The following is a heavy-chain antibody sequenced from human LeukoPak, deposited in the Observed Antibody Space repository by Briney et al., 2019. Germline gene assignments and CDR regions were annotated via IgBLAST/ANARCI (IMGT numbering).Heavy chain of an antibody. D-gene: IGHD5-24*01. CDR3: ARETNYPDSPGFHAFEI. V-gene: IGHV4-59*01. Sequence: SETLSLNCTVSGGSISSYYWSWLRQPPGKGLEWFGCIFYSGRTNYNPSLKSRVTISVDTSKNQFSLRLTSVSAADTALYYCARETNYPDSPGFHAFEIWGQGTLVTVSS. J-gene: IGHJ3*02. CDR2: IFYSGRT. CDR1: GGSISSYY.